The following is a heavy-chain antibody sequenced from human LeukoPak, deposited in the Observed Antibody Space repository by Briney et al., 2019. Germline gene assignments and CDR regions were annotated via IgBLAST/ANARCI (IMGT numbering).Heavy chain of an antibody. J-gene: IGHJ4*02. CDR2: IIPILGIA. Sequence: SVKVSCKASGGTFSSYTISWVRQAPGQGLEWMGRIIPILGIANYAQKFQGRVTITADESTSTAYMELSSLRSEDTAVYYCASNGMDSYGFLYYFDYWGQGTLVTVSS. CDR3: ASNGMDSYGFLYYFDY. D-gene: IGHD5-18*01. V-gene: IGHV1-69*02. CDR1: GGTFSSYT.